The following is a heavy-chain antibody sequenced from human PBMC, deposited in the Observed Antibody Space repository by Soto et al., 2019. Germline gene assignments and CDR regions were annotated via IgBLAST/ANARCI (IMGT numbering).Heavy chain of an antibody. D-gene: IGHD1-26*01. CDR2: IIPIFGTA. J-gene: IGHJ3*02. Sequence: SVKVSCKASGGTFSSYAISWVRQAPGQGLEWMGGIIPIFGTANYAQKFQGRVTITADESTSTAYMELSSLRSEDTAVYYCARGGWDRYSGTNRAFDIWGQGTMVTVSS. V-gene: IGHV1-69*13. CDR1: GGTFSSYA. CDR3: ARGGWDRYSGTNRAFDI.